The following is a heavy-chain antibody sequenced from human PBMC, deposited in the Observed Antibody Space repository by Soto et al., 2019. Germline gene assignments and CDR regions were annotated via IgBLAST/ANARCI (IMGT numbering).Heavy chain of an antibody. CDR2: IYYSGST. D-gene: IGHD3-22*01. CDR1: GGSINSGDYY. Sequence: QVQLQESGPGLVKPSQTLSLTCAVSGGSINSGDYYWSWIRQPPGKGLEYIGYIYYSGSTYYNPSLKSRLTISVDTSKSQFSLKLSSVTAADTAVYYCAREAIYDSSDYLIYYFDYWGQGALVTVSS. V-gene: IGHV4-30-4*01. J-gene: IGHJ4*02. CDR3: AREAIYDSSDYLIYYFDY.